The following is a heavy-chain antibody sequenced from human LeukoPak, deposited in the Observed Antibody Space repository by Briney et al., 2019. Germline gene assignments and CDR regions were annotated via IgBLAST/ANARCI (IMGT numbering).Heavy chain of an antibody. D-gene: IGHD1-26*01. CDR3: ARSNAREPWFDP. CDR1: GYSISSGYY. CDR2: INHSGST. Sequence: SETLSLTCTVSGYSISSGYYWSWIRQPPGKGLEWIGEINHSGSTNYNPSLKSRVTISVDTSKNQFSLKLSSVTAADTAVYYCARSNAREPWFDPWGQGTLVTVSS. J-gene: IGHJ5*02. V-gene: IGHV4-38-2*02.